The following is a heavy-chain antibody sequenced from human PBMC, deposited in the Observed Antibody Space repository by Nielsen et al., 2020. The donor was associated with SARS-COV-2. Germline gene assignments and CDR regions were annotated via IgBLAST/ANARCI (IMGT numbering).Heavy chain of an antibody. V-gene: IGHV1-8*01. Sequence: WVRQAPGQGLEWMGWMNPNSGNTGYAQKFQSRVTMTRNTSISTAYMELSSLRSEDTAVYYCARGKGGGRTFGWYYDFWSGYSLPETETYYYYYGMDVWGQGTTVTVSS. J-gene: IGHJ6*02. D-gene: IGHD3-3*01. CDR2: MNPNSGNT. CDR3: ARGKGGGRTFGWYYDFWSGYSLPETETYYYYYGMDV.